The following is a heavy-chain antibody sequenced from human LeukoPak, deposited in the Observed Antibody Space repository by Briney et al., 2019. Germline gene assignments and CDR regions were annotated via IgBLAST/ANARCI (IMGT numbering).Heavy chain of an antibody. CDR1: GFTFSSYA. V-gene: IGHV3-23*01. Sequence: GGSLRLSCAASGFTFSSYAMSWVRQAPGKGLEWVSAISGSGGSTYYADSVKGRFTISRDNSKNTLYLQMNSLRAEDTAVYYCAEPEGGYYDIRPDWGQGTLVTVSS. J-gene: IGHJ1*01. CDR3: AEPEGGYYDIRPD. D-gene: IGHD3-22*01. CDR2: ISGSGGST.